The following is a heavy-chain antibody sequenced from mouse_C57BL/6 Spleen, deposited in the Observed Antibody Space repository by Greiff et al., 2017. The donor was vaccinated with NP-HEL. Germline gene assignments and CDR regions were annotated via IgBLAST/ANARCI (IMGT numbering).Heavy chain of an antibody. CDR2: IKPGSGGT. CDR3: ARGGNDYDGDY. D-gene: IGHD2-4*01. V-gene: IGHV1-54*01. CDR1: GYAFTNYL. J-gene: IGHJ2*01. Sequence: VQLQQSGAELVRPGTSVKVSCKASGYAFTNYLIEWVKQRPGQGLEWIGVIKPGSGGTNYNEKFKGKATLTADKSSSTAYMQLSSLTSEDSAVYFCARGGNDYDGDYWGQGTTLTVSS.